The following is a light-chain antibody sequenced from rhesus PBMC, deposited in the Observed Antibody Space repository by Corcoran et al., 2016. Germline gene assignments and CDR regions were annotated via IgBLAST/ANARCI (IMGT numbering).Light chain of an antibody. CDR2: GTS. J-gene: IGKJ2*01. CDR1: SSVSTNY. Sequence: EIVLTQSPTSMAVSQGERVTISCTASSSVSTNYLHWYQQKPGFPPRLLVYGTSILASGVPARFSGSGAGTSYTLKISTMEAEDSANYYCQQGNSIPYSFGQGTKVEIK. CDR3: QQGNSIPYS. V-gene: IGKV3S9*01.